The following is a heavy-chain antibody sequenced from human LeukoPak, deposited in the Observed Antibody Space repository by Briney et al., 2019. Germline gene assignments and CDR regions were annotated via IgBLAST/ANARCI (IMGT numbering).Heavy chain of an antibody. J-gene: IGHJ4*02. D-gene: IGHD6-6*01. Sequence: GGSLRLSCAASGFTFNNHWMSWVRQAPGKGLEWVANIRHDGSDKKYVDSVKGRFTVSRDNAKNTLYLQVNNLRAEDTAVYYCARGPNSNWSGLDFWGQGTLLTVSS. V-gene: IGHV3-7*01. CDR2: IRHDGSDK. CDR1: GFTFNNHW. CDR3: ARGPNSNWSGLDF.